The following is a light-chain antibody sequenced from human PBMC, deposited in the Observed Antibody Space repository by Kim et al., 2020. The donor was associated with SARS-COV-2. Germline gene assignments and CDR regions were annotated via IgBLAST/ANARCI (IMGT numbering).Light chain of an antibody. V-gene: IGKV3-20*01. Sequence: LSPGEGATLPCRASQSVTSGDLSWYQQRPGHPPGLLIYGASSRATGTSDRFSASGSGTDFTLTISGLEPEDFAVYYCQYYGSSPTFGQGTRLEIK. CDR3: QYYGSSPT. J-gene: IGKJ5*01. CDR2: GAS. CDR1: QSVTSGD.